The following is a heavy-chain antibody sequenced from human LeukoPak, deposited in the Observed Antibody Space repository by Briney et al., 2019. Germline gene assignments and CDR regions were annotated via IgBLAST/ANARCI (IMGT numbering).Heavy chain of an antibody. CDR3: AKDLYPYSSSPSWFDP. V-gene: IGHV3-23*01. CDR2: ISGSGGGT. CDR1: GFTFSSYA. Sequence: PGGSLRLSCAASGFTFSSYAMSWVRQAPGKGLEWVSAISGSGGGTYYADSVKGRITISRDNSKNTLYLQMNSLRAEDTAVYYCAKDLYPYSSSPSWFDPWGQGTLVTVSS. J-gene: IGHJ5*02. D-gene: IGHD6-13*01.